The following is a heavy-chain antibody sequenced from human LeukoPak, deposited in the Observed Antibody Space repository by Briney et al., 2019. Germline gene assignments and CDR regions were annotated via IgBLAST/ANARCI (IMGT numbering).Heavy chain of an antibody. J-gene: IGHJ4*02. CDR2: ISGSGGST. Sequence: GGSLRLSCAASGFTFSSYAMSWVRQAPGKGLEWVSAISGSGGSTYYADSVKGRFTISRDNSKNTLYLQMNSLRAEDTAVYYCAKALYSSSSFPKPRFDYWGQGTLVTVSS. CDR1: GFTFSSYA. V-gene: IGHV3-23*01. CDR3: AKALYSSSSFPKPRFDY. D-gene: IGHD6-6*01.